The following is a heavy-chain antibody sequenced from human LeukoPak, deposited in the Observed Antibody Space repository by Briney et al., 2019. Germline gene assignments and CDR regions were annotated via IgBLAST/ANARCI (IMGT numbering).Heavy chain of an antibody. CDR1: GGSISSGGYS. D-gene: IGHD3-10*01. J-gene: IGHJ4*02. Sequence: SQTLSLTCAVSGGSISSGGYSWSWIRQPPGKGLEWIGYIYHGGSTYYNPSLKSRVTISVDRSKNQFSLNLSSVTAADTAVYYCSRCYLGSEVDYWGQGTLVTVSS. CDR3: SRCYLGSEVDY. CDR2: IYHGGST. V-gene: IGHV4-30-2*01.